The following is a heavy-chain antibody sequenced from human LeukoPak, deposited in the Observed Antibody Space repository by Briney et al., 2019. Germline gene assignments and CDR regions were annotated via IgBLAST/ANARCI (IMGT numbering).Heavy chain of an antibody. J-gene: IGHJ4*02. Sequence: ASVKVSCKASGYTFTSYYIHWVRQAPGQGLEWMGLINPSGGTTSYPQKFQGRVTMTRDMSTSTVYMELSSLRSEDTAVYYCARGLGVRGGENDYWGQGTLVTVSS. CDR1: GYTFTSYY. CDR2: INPSGGTT. D-gene: IGHD3-10*01. CDR3: ARGLGVRGGENDY. V-gene: IGHV1-46*01.